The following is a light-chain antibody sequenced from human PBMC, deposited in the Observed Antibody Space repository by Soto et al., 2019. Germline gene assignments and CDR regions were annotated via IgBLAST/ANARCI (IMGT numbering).Light chain of an antibody. CDR2: DVS. J-gene: IGLJ1*01. CDR1: SSDVGGYNY. CDR3: CSYAGSYTFYV. Sequence: QPVLTQPRSVSGSPGQSVTISCTGTSSDVGGYNYVSWYQQHPGKAPRLMIYDVSKRPSGVPDRFSGSKSGNMASLTISGLQAEDEADYYCCSYAGSYTFYVFGIGTKLTVL. V-gene: IGLV2-11*01.